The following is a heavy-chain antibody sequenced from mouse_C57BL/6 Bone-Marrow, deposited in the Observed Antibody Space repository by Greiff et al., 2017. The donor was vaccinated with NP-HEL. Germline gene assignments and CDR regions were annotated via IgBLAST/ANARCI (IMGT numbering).Heavy chain of an antibody. V-gene: IGHV1-74*01. D-gene: IGHD2-3*01. Sequence: QVQLQQPGAELVKPGASVKVSCKASGYTFTSYWMHWVKQRPGQGLEWIGRIHPSDSDTNYNQQFKGKATLTADKSSSTAYMQLSSLTSEDSAVYYCAIPWLGYSGYFDVWGTGTTVTVSS. CDR2: IHPSDSDT. CDR3: AIPWLGYSGYFDV. J-gene: IGHJ1*03. CDR1: GYTFTSYW.